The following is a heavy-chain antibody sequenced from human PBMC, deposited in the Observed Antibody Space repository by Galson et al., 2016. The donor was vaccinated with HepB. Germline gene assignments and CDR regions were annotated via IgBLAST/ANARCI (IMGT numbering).Heavy chain of an antibody. V-gene: IGHV3-30*14. J-gene: IGHJ3*02. CDR3: LKRRKYSGGDALDI. D-gene: IGHD3-10*01. CDR2: ISYDGSHT. CDR1: GFTFRSHA. Sequence: SLRLSCAASGFTFRSHAFHWVRQTPGKGLEWVAVISYDGSHTYYTNSVKGRFTVSRDNSKDTLSLQMSSLSIEDTALYYCLKRRKYSGGDALDIWGQGTMVTVSP.